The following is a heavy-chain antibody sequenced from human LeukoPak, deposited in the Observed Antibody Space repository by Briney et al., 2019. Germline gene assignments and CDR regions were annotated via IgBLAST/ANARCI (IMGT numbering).Heavy chain of an antibody. CDR2: IKQDGSEK. CDR3: AKDGSSGYRLYYFDY. V-gene: IGHV3-7*01. CDR1: GGSFSGYY. Sequence: ETLSLTCAVYGGSFSGYYWSWVRQAPGKGLEWVANIKQDGSEKYYVDSVKGRFTISRDNAKNSLYLQMNSLRAEDTAVYYCAKDGSSGYRLYYFDYWGQGTLVTVSS. D-gene: IGHD3-22*01. J-gene: IGHJ4*02.